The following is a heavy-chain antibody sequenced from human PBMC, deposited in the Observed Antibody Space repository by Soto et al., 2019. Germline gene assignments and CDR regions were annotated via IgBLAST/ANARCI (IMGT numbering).Heavy chain of an antibody. CDR2: IYYSGST. CDR1: GGSISSGGYY. V-gene: IGHV4-31*03. D-gene: IGHD3-10*01. CDR3: AREARFGELFGFDY. J-gene: IGHJ4*02. Sequence: QVQLQESGPGLVKPSQTLSLTCTVSGGSISSGGYYWSWIRQHPGKGLEWIGYIYYSGSTYYNPSLKSRVTISVDTSKYQFSLKLSSVTAADTAVYYCAREARFGELFGFDYWGQGTLVTVSS.